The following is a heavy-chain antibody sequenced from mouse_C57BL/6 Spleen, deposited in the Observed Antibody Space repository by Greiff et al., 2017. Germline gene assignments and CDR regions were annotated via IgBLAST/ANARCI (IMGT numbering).Heavy chain of an antibody. J-gene: IGHJ3*01. CDR1: GYSFTSYY. D-gene: IGHD1-1*01. CDR3: ARELYYYGSSPFAY. CDR2: IYPGSGNT. V-gene: IGHV1-66*01. Sequence: QVQLQQSGPELVKPGASVKISCKASGYSFTSYYIHWVKQRPGQGLEWIGWIYPGSGNTKYNEKFKGKATLTADTSSSTAYMQLSSLTSEDSAVYYCARELYYYGSSPFAYWGQGTLVTVSA.